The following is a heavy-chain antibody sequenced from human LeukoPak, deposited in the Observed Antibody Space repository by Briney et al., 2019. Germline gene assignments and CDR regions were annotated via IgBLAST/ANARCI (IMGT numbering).Heavy chain of an antibody. CDR2: INPSGGST. D-gene: IGHD4-23*01. CDR3: ARGGAGHGGNSATPNDAFDI. Sequence: ASVKVSCKASGYTFTSYYMHWVRQAPGQGLEWMGIINPSGGSTSYAQKFQGRVTMTRDTSTSTVYMELSSLRSEDTAVYYCARGGAGHGGNSATPNDAFDIWGQGTMVTVSS. CDR1: GYTFTSYY. J-gene: IGHJ3*02. V-gene: IGHV1-46*01.